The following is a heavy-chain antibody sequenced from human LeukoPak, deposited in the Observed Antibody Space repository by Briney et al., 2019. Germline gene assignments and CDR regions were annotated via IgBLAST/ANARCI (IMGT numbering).Heavy chain of an antibody. D-gene: IGHD3-10*01. Sequence: PGGSLRLSCAASGFTFSNYWMTWVRQAPGKGLEWVANIKEDGSEIFYVDSVKGRFTISRDNARNSLYLQMNGLRAEDTAVYYCTRTPDGVDYWGQGTLVTVSS. V-gene: IGHV3-7*01. CDR2: IKEDGSEI. J-gene: IGHJ4*02. CDR3: TRTPDGVDY. CDR1: GFTFSNYW.